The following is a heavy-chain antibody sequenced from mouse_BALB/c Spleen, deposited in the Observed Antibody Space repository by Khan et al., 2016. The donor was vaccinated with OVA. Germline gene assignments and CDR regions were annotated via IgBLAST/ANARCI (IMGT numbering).Heavy chain of an antibody. D-gene: IGHD2-4*01. J-gene: IGHJ4*01. Sequence: ELVESGPGLVKPSQSLSLTCTVTGYSITSDYAWNWIRQFPGNKLEWMGYISYSGSTSYNPSLKSRISITRDTSKNQFFLQLNSVTTEDTATYYCARDYDYHYYALDYWGQGTSVTVSS. CDR1: GYSITSDYA. V-gene: IGHV3-2*02. CDR3: ARDYDYHYYALDY. CDR2: ISYSGST.